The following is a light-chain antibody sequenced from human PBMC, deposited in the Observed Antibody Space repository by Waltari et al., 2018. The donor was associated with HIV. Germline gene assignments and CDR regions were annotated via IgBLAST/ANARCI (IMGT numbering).Light chain of an antibody. Sequence: QSALTQPRSVSGSPGQSVTIPCTGTISDVGAFNYVSWYQQHPGQAPKLLIHDVTKRPSGVPDRFSGSKSGNRASLTISGLQAEDEADYYCCGYAGNYILIFGGGTKVTVL. V-gene: IGLV2-11*01. J-gene: IGLJ2*01. CDR2: DVT. CDR1: ISDVGAFNY. CDR3: CGYAGNYILI.